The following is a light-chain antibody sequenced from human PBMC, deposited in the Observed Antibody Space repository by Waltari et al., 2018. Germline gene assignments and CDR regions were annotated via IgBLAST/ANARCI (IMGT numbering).Light chain of an antibody. CDR2: GAS. CDR1: QRVRMNY. Sequence: CRASQRVRMNYLNLYQHEGGQAPRLLIHGASIRATGIPDRFSGSGSGTDFTLTISRLEPEDFAVYYCQQYDGEVLTFGGGTKVEI. CDR3: QQYDGEVLT. V-gene: IGKV3-20*01. J-gene: IGKJ4*01.